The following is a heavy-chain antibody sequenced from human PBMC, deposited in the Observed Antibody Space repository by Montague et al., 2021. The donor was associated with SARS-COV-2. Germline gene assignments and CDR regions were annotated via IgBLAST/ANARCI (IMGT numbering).Heavy chain of an antibody. V-gene: IGHV4-59*01. CDR3: ARAQNICFIANCVNYFDL. D-gene: IGHD2-15*01. J-gene: IGHJ4*02. CDR1: GGSTSNYY. Sequence: SETLSLTCSVSGGSTSNYYCTWIRQSPGKGLQWIGYIFYTGSTKINPSLKSRVSMSLDTSKNHFSLRLSAVTAADTARYYCARAQNICFIANCVNYFDLWGLGALVTVSS. CDR2: IFYTGST.